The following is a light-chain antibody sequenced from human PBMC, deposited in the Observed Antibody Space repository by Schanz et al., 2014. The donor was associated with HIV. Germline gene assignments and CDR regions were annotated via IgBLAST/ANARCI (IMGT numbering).Light chain of an antibody. CDR3: QQSHTYPYT. V-gene: IGKV1-9*01. CDR1: QGISNS. Sequence: DIQLTQSPSFLSASVGDRVTITCRASQGISNSLAWYQQRPGKAPKVLIYAASTLQRGVPSRFSGSGSGTEFTLTISSLQPDDFATYYCQQSHTYPYTFGQGTRLEIK. CDR2: AAS. J-gene: IGKJ2*01.